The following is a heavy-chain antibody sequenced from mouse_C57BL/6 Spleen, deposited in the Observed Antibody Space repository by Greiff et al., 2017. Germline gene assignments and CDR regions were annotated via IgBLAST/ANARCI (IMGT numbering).Heavy chain of an antibody. V-gene: IGHV3-6*01. J-gene: IGHJ2*01. CDR3: ARDGNYVNDCDY. CDR1: GYSIPRGYY. Sequence: EVKLEESGPGLVKPSQSLSLTCSVTGYSIPRGYYWNWIRQFPGNKLEWMGYISYDGSNNYNPSLKNRIAITRDTSKNQFFLKLNSVTTEDTATYYCARDGNYVNDCDYWGQGTTLTVSS. CDR2: ISYDGSN. D-gene: IGHD2-1*01.